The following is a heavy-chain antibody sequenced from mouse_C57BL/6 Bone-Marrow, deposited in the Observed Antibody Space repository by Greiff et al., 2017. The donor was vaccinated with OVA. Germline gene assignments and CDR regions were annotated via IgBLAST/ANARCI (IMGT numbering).Heavy chain of an antibody. V-gene: IGHV1-85*01. CDR1: GYTFTSYD. D-gene: IGHD1-1*01. J-gene: IGHJ2*01. CDR2: IYPRDGST. CDR3: ARLNYYGSSLFDY. Sequence: QVQLKESGPELVKPGASVKLSCKASGYTFTSYDITWVKQRPGQGLEWIGWIYPRDGSTKYNEKFKGKATLTVDTSSSTAYMELHSLTSEDSAVYFCARLNYYGSSLFDYWGQGTTLTVSS.